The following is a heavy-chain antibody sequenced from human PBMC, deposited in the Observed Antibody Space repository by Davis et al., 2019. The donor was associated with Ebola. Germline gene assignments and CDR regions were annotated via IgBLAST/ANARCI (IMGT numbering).Heavy chain of an antibody. D-gene: IGHD6-6*01. CDR1: GYTFTSYG. V-gene: IGHV1-18*04. Sequence: ASVKVSCKASGYTFTSYGISWVRQAPGQGLEWMGWISDYNGNTNYAQKLQGRVTMTTDTSTSTAYMELRSLRSDDTAVYYCARDLEYSSSSGRTDWFDPWGQGTLVTVSS. J-gene: IGHJ5*02. CDR2: ISDYNGNT. CDR3: ARDLEYSSSSGRTDWFDP.